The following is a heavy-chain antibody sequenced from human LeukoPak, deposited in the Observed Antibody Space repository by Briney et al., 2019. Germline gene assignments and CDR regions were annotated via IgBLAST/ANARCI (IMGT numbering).Heavy chain of an antibody. D-gene: IGHD4-17*01. CDR2: ISTDGSST. J-gene: IGHJ4*02. CDR1: GFTFSSYW. Sequence: GGSLRLSCAASGFTFSSYWMHWVRQAPGKGLVWVSRISTDGSSTRYADSVKGRFTISRDNAKNSLYLQMNSLRAEDTAVYYCARGGATVTIPFDYWGQGTLVTVSS. V-gene: IGHV3-74*01. CDR3: ARGGATVTIPFDY.